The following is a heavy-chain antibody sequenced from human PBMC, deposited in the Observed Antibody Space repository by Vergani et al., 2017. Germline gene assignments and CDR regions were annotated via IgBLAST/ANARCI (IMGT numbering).Heavy chain of an antibody. Sequence: QMQLVQSGPEVKKPGTSVKVSCKASGFTFTSSAMQWVRQARGQRLEWIGWIVVGSGNTNYAQKFQERVTITRDMSTSTAYMELGRLRSEDAAVYYCAADSGMATITGWYFDLWGRGTLVTVSS. J-gene: IGHJ2*01. V-gene: IGHV1-58*02. D-gene: IGHD5-24*01. CDR2: IVVGSGNT. CDR1: GFTFTSSA. CDR3: AADSGMATITGWYFDL.